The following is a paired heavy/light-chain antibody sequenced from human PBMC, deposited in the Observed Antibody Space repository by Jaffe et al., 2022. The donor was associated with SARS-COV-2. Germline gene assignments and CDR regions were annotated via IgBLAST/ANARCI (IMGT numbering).Light chain of an antibody. V-gene: IGKV2-28*01. CDR2: LGS. CDR1: QSLLYSNGYNY. CDR3: MQALQTPFT. J-gene: IGKJ3*01. Sequence: DFVMTQSPLSLPVTPGEPASISCRSSQSLLYSNGYNYLDWYLQKPGQSPQLLIYLGSNRASGVPDRFSGSGSGTDFTLKISRVEAEDVGVYYCMQALQTPFTFGPGTKVDIK.
Heavy chain of an antibody. D-gene: IGHD5-18*01. J-gene: IGHJ6*02. CDR1: GFTFSNYR. V-gene: IGHV3-21*01. Sequence: EVQLVESGGGLVKPGGSLRLSCAASGFTFSNYRMNWVRQAPGKGLEWVSCIDSSDNYISYADSVKGRFTISRDNAKNSLYLQMNSLRAEDTAVYYCARDNRIHLWNYYGMDVWGQGTTVTVSS. CDR3: ARDNRIHLWNYYGMDV. CDR2: IDSSDNYI.